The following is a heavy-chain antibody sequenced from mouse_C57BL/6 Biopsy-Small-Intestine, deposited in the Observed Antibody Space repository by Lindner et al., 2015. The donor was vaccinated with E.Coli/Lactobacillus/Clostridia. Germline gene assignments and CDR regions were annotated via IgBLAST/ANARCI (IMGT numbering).Heavy chain of an antibody. CDR3: AVNKPLMSAPIPDQ. V-gene: IGHV1-84*02. Sequence: SVKVSCKASGHNFNNYEINWVRQATGQGLEWMGWMNPQSGKTEYAQKFQGRITMSKTSINSAYMELTSLTSEDTAVYFCAVNKPLMSAPIPDQWGQGTLVTVSS. CDR1: GHNFNNYE. CDR2: MNPQSGKT. D-gene: IGHD2-3*01. J-gene: IGHJ4*01.